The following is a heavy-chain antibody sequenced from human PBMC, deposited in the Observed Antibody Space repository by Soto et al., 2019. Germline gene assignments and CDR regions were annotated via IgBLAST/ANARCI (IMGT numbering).Heavy chain of an antibody. CDR2: INYSGST. CDR1: SGSISSYN. CDR3: ARENYYALDY. V-gene: IGHV4-59*01. D-gene: IGHD3-10*01. J-gene: IGHJ4*02. Sequence: SETLSLTCTVSSGSISSYNWNWVRQPPGKGLEWIGFINYSGSTHYNPSLKSRVAISLDTSKSQFSLKLNSVTAADTAVYYCARENYYALDYWGPGTLVTVS.